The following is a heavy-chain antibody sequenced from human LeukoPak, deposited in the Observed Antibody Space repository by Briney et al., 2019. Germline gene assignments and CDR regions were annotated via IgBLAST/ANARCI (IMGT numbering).Heavy chain of an antibody. J-gene: IGHJ5*02. D-gene: IGHD1-14*01. V-gene: IGHV5-51*01. CDR3: ARQPGSGA. CDR2: IFPGDSDT. CDR1: GYSFSSYW. Sequence: KPGESLRIACKVSGYSFSSYWIAWVRQMPGKGLECMGIIFPGDSDTRYSPCFQGQVTNSANKSINTAYLQWRSLRASDTAVYYCARQPGSGAWGQGTLVTVSS.